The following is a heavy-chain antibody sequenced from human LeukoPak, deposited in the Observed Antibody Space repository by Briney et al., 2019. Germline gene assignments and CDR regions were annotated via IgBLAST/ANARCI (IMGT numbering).Heavy chain of an antibody. CDR2: IYDSGST. Sequence: PSETLSLTCTVSGGSISSYYWSWIRQPPGKGLEWIGYIYDSGSTNYNPSLKSRVTISVDTSKHQLSLKLSCVTAADTAVFYCASLTTADAFDIWGQGTMVTVSS. J-gene: IGHJ3*02. CDR3: ASLTTADAFDI. D-gene: IGHD3-22*01. V-gene: IGHV4-59*01. CDR1: GGSISSYY.